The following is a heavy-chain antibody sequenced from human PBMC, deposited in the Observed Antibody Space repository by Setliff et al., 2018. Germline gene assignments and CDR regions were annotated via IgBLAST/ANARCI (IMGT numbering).Heavy chain of an antibody. D-gene: IGHD3-10*01. V-gene: IGHV3-53*01. Sequence: GGSLRLSCAASGFVVSNNEMSWVRQAPGKGLEWISVTYSNGATNYEDSVKGRFIISRDNSKNTLYLQMNSLRGEDTALYYCRLWFGETSRDYWGQGTLVTVSS. CDR1: GFVVSNNE. CDR3: RLWFGETSRDY. J-gene: IGHJ4*02. CDR2: TYSNGAT.